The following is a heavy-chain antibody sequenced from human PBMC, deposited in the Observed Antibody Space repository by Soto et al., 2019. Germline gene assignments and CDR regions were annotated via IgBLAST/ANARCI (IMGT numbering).Heavy chain of an antibody. V-gene: IGHV2-5*02. CDR3: AHXXGWLSDY. J-gene: IGHJ4*02. CDR1: GFSLSSTAVG. D-gene: IGHD5-12*01. CDR2: IYWDDDN. Sequence: QITLRESGPTLVKPTQTLTLTCSFSGFSLSSTAVGVNWIRQPPGKAPEWLALIYWDDDNHYSPSLKNRLTITXXXXXXXXXXXXXXXXXXXXXXXXXAHXXGWLSDYWGQGTLVTVSS.